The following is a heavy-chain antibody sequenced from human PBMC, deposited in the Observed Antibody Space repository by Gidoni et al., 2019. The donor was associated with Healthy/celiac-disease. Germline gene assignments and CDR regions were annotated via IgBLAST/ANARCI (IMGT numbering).Heavy chain of an antibody. D-gene: IGHD3-3*01. CDR3: AREGHDFGSGTYYYYYMDV. CDR1: GFTFSSSS. Sequence: EVQLVESVGGLVQPGGSLRLSCAASGFTFSSSSLSWVSQAPGKGLEWVAKIKLEGSEKYYVDTVKGRFTSARDNAKNSLYLQMNSLRAEDTAVYYCAREGHDFGSGTYYYYYMDVWGKGTTVTVSS. CDR2: IKLEGSEK. V-gene: IGHV3-7*05. J-gene: IGHJ6*03.